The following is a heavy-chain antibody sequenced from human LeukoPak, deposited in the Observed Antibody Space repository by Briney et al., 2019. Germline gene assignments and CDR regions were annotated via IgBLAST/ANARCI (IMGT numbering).Heavy chain of an antibody. J-gene: IGHJ4*02. D-gene: IGHD5-18*01. V-gene: IGHV4-30-2*01. CDR3: ARGYGTFDF. CDR1: GFTFSSYE. CDR2: IYHSGST. Sequence: LRLSCAASGFTFSSYEMNWVRQPPGKGLEWMGYIYHSGSTYYNPSLKSRVTMSVDRSKNHFSLKLNSVTAADTAVYYCARGYGTFDFWGQGILVTVSS.